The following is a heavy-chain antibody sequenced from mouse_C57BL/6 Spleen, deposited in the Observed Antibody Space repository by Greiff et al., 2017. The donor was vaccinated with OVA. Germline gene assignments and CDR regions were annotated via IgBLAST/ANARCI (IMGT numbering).Heavy chain of an antibody. CDR3: TRGPPLNCLVDY. J-gene: IGHJ2*01. CDR1: GYTFTDYE. Sequence: QVQLQQSGAELVRPGASVTLSCKASGYTFTDYEMHWVKQTPVPGLEWIGAIDPETGGTAYNQKFKGKAILTADKSSSTAYMELRSLTSEDSAVYYCTRGPPLNCLVDYGGQGTTLTVSS. D-gene: IGHD1-3*01. CDR2: IDPETGGT. V-gene: IGHV1-15*01.